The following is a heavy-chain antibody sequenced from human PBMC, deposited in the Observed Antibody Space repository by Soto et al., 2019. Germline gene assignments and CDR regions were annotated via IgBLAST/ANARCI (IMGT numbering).Heavy chain of an antibody. V-gene: IGHV4-59*01. D-gene: IGHD2-8*01. CDR1: GGSISSYY. J-gene: IGHJ1*01. CDR3: ASGNGNSYFQH. CDR2: IYYSGGT. Sequence: PSETLSLTCTVSGGSISSYYWSWIRQPPGKGLEWIGYIYYSGGTNYNPSLKSRVTISVDTSKNQFSLKLSSVTAADTAVYYCASGNGNSYFQHWGQRTPVTVSS.